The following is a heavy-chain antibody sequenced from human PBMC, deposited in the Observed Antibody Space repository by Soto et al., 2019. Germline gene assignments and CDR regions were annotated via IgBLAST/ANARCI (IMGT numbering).Heavy chain of an antibody. J-gene: IGHJ5*02. D-gene: IGHD2-2*01. CDR1: GGTFSSYA. CDR3: ASFRANYGSSTSCLVDWFDP. V-gene: IGHV1-69*01. CDR2: IIPIFGTA. Sequence: QVQLVQSGAEVKKPGSSVKVSCKASGGTFSSYAISWVRQAPGQGLEWMGGIIPIFGTANYAQKFQGRVTITADESTSTAYMRRSSLGSDDTPVYYCASFRANYGSSTSCLVDWFDPWGEGTLVTVSS.